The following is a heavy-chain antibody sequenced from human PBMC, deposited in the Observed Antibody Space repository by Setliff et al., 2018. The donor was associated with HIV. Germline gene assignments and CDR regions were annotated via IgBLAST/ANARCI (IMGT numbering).Heavy chain of an antibody. J-gene: IGHJ2*01. CDR3: TRVNTYYYDSSGYSIYFDL. CDR1: GFTFGDYP. Sequence: GSLRLSCAASGFTFGDYPMSWFRQAPGKGLEWVGFIRSKAFGGTTEYAASVKGRFTISRDDSKSIAYLQMNSLKTEDTAVYYCTRVNTYYYDSSGYSIYFDLWGRGTLVTVSS. CDR2: IRSKAFGGTT. V-gene: IGHV3-49*03. D-gene: IGHD3-22*01.